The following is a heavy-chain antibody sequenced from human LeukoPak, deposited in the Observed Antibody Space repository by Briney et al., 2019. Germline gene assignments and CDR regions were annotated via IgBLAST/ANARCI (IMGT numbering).Heavy chain of an antibody. CDR1: GGSISSGGYY. V-gene: IGHV4-31*03. D-gene: IGHD3-22*01. CDR3: ARGNPDYYDSTYGMDV. Sequence: SETLSLTCTVSGGSISSGGYYWSWIRQHPGKGLEWIGYIYYSGSTYYNPSLKSRVTISVDTSKNQFSLKLSSVTAADTAVYYCARGNPDYYDSTYGMDVWGQGTTVTVSS. J-gene: IGHJ6*02. CDR2: IYYSGST.